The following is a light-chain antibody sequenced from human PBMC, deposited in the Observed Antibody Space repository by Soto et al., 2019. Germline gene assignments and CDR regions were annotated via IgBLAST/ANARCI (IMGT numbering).Light chain of an antibody. V-gene: IGKV1-39*01. CDR1: QSISRY. CDR2: AAS. CDR3: QQSHSALT. J-gene: IGKJ4*01. Sequence: DIQMTQSPSSLAASVGDRVTITCRASQSISRYLNWYQQKPGKSPKLLIYAASNLQSGVPSRFSGSGSGTDFTLTISSLQPEDFATYYCQQSHSALTFGGGTKVEIK.